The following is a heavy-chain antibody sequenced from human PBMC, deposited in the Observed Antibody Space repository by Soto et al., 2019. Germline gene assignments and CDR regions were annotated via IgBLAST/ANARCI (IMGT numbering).Heavy chain of an antibody. CDR1: GGTFSNSA. Sequence: QVQLEQSGAEVQKPGSSVKVSCKASGGTFSNSAISWVRQAPGQGLEWMGGIMPIFRTPDYAQRFQCRVTITADESTCTAYMELSGLRSDDTAVYDCARDKDRLQVGGKYYYILDVWGQGTTVTVSS. CDR3: ARDKDRLQVGGKYYYILDV. V-gene: IGHV1-69*12. CDR2: IMPIFRTP. D-gene: IGHD6-25*01. J-gene: IGHJ6*02.